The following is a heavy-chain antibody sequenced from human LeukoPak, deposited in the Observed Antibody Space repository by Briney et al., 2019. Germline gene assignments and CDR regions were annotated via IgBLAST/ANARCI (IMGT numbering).Heavy chain of an antibody. CDR3: AKGGSSWSYYFDY. Sequence: PGGSLRLSCAASGFTFSNYWMHWVRQAPGKGLVWVSRINSDGSSTRYADSVKGRFTISRDNSKNTLSLQMNSLRSDDTALYYCAKGGSSWSYYFDYWGQGTLVTVSS. V-gene: IGHV3-74*01. CDR2: INSDGSST. CDR1: GFTFSNYW. D-gene: IGHD6-13*01. J-gene: IGHJ4*02.